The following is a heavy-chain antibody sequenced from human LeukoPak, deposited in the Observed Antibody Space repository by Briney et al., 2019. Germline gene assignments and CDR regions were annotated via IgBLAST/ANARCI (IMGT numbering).Heavy chain of an antibody. CDR2: ISSSGSTI. V-gene: IGHV3-48*03. CDR1: GFTFSSYE. D-gene: IGHD6-13*01. CDR3: ASYRRRSWYEEKYYFDY. J-gene: IGHJ4*02. Sequence: PGGSLRLSCAASGFTFSSYEMNWVRQAPGKGPEWVSYISSSGSTIYYADSVKGRFTISRDNAKNSLYLQMNSLRAEDTAVYYCASYRRRSWYEEKYYFDYWGQGTLVTVSS.